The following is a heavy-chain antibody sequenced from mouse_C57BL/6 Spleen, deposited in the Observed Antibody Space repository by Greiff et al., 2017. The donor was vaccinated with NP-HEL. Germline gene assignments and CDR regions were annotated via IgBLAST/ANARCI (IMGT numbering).Heavy chain of an antibody. V-gene: IGHV1-15*01. CDR3: TQEGFAY. CDR2: IDPETGGT. J-gene: IGHJ3*01. CDR1: GYTFTDYE. Sequence: VQGVESGAELVRPGASVTLSCKASGYTFTDYEMHWVKQTPVHGLEWIGAIDPETGGTAYNQKFKGKAILTADKSSSTAYMELRSLTSEDSAVYYCTQEGFAYWGQGTLVTVSA.